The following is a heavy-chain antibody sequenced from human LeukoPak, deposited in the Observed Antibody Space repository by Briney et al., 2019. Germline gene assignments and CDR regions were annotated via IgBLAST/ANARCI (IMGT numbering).Heavy chain of an antibody. CDR2: INPSGGST. Sequence: GASVKVSCKASGYTFTSYYMHWVRQAPGQGLEWMGIINPSGGSTSYAQKFQGKVTMTRDMSTSTVYMELSSLRSEDTAGYYCAIQIKCRGGSCYLVVRGTDAFDISGPGTIVTAS. J-gene: IGHJ3*02. D-gene: IGHD2-15*01. CDR1: GYTFTSYY. V-gene: IGHV1-46*01. CDR3: AIQIKCRGGSCYLVVRGTDAFDI.